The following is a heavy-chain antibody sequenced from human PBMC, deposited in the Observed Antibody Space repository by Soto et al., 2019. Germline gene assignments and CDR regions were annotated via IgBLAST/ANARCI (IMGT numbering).Heavy chain of an antibody. CDR3: ARINKGYGTDS. D-gene: IGHD5-18*01. V-gene: IGHV4-39*01. J-gene: IGHJ4*02. CDR1: GGSISSSSYY. Sequence: QLQLQESGPGLVKPSETLSLTCTVSGGSISSSSYYWGCIRQPPGKGLEWIASIDYTGNTFYNPSLTSRVPISVDTSKNQFSLKVTSVTAADTAVYYCARINKGYGTDSWGQGTLVTVSS. CDR2: IDYTGNT.